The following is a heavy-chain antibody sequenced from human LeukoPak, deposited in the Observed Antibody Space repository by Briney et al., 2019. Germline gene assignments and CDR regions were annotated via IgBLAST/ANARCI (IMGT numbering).Heavy chain of an antibody. CDR2: IYSGRST. Sequence: PGGSLRLSCAASGFTLSSNYMSWVPEAPGKGLEHRPVIYSGRSTSYADSVKGRFTISRDNSKNKLYLQMNSLRAEDTAVYYCASSYGDYGYYYQYMDVWGKGTTVTISS. J-gene: IGHJ6*03. CDR1: GFTLSSNY. D-gene: IGHD4-17*01. CDR3: ASSYGDYGYYYQYMDV. V-gene: IGHV3-66*01.